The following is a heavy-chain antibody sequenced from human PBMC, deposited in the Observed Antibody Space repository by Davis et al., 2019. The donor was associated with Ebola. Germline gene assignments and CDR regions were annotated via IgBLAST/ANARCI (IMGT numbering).Heavy chain of an antibody. J-gene: IGHJ4*02. D-gene: IGHD3-22*01. CDR1: GYTFTSHW. Sequence: GESLKISCKTSGYTFTSHWISWVRQMPGKGLEWMGRIDPSDSHTIYSPSFEGHVTISADKSISTAYLQWSSLKASDTAMYYCARLDYYDTSGYYKPLFYWGQGTLVTVSS. CDR3: ARLDYYDTSGYYKPLFY. V-gene: IGHV5-10-1*01. CDR2: IDPSDSHT.